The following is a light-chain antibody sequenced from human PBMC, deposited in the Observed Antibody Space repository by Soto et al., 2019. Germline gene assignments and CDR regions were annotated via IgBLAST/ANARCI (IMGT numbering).Light chain of an antibody. Sequence: QSVLTQPASVSGSPGQSIIISCTGTSSDVGGYNYVSWYQQHPGKAPKLMIYEVSNRPSGVSNRFSGSKSGNTASLTISGLQAEDEADYYCSSYTSSSTLGGCVFGTGTKVTVL. CDR1: SSDVGGYNY. V-gene: IGLV2-14*01. CDR3: SSYTSSSTLGGCV. CDR2: EVS. J-gene: IGLJ1*01.